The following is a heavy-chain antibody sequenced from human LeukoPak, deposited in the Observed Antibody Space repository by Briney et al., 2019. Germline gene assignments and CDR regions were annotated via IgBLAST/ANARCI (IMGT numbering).Heavy chain of an antibody. Sequence: ASVTVSCKVSGYTFTDYYMHWVQQAPGKGLEWMGLVDPEDGETIYAEKFQGRVTITADTSTDTAYMELSSLRSEDTAVYYCATVQDGWFDPWGQGTLVTVSS. CDR2: VDPEDGET. CDR3: ATVQDGWFDP. CDR1: GYTFTDYY. D-gene: IGHD3-10*02. J-gene: IGHJ5*02. V-gene: IGHV1-69-2*01.